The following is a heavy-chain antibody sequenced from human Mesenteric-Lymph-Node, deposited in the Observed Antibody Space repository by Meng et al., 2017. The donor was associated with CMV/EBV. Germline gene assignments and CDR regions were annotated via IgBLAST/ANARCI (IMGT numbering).Heavy chain of an antibody. D-gene: IGHD2-2*01. CDR2: IYYSGNT. Sequence: GSLRLSCTVSGGSISSYYWAWIRQPPGKGLEWIGYIYYSGNTNYNPSLKSRVTISIDTSKNQFSLKLSSVTAADTAVYYCARVRLIQYCSSTSCPYYYYGMDVWGQGTTVTVSS. CDR3: ARVRLIQYCSSTSCPYYYYGMDV. CDR1: GGSISSYY. V-gene: IGHV4-59*01. J-gene: IGHJ6*02.